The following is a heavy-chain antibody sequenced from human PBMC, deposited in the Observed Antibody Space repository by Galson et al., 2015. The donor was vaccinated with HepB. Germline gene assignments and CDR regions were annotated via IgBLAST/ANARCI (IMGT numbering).Heavy chain of an antibody. V-gene: IGHV3-23*01. J-gene: IGHJ4*02. CDR3: TRRGSGNYGDY. D-gene: IGHD6-19*01. CDR1: GFDFSSYD. CDR2: ITDSGGNT. Sequence: SLRLSCAASGFDFSSYDMNWVRQTPGKGLEWVSRITDSGGNTYYADSVRGRFTISRDNSKNTLYMDMNNLRVDDTAIYYWTRRGSGNYGDYWGQGMLVTVSS.